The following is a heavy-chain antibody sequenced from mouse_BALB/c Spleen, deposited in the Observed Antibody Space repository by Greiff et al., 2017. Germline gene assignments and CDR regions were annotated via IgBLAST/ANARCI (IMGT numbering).Heavy chain of an antibody. CDR1: GFSLTGYG. CDR3: ARAGKRYYFDY. Sequence: QVQLKQSGPGLVAPSQSLSITCTVSGFSLTGYGVNWVRQPPGKGLEWLGMIWGDGSTDYKSALKSRLSISKDNSKSQVFLKMNSLQTDDTARYYCARAGKRYYFDYWGQGTTLTVSS. V-gene: IGHV2-6-7*01. CDR2: IWGDGST. J-gene: IGHJ2*01. D-gene: IGHD2-1*01.